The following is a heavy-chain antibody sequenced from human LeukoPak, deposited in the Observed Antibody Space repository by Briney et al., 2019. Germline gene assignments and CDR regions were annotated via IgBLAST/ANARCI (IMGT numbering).Heavy chain of an antibody. D-gene: IGHD3-3*02. V-gene: IGHV4-39*01. J-gene: IGHJ6*03. CDR2: IYYSGNS. Sequence: SETLSLTCTVSGDFLSSGDYYWVWIRQPPGKGLEWIGSIYYSGNSYYNPSLKSRVTISVDTSKNQFSLKLSSVTAADTAVYYCASISDPRSHYYYYMDVWGKGTTVTVSS. CDR3: ASISDPRSHYYYYMDV. CDR1: GDFLSSGDYY.